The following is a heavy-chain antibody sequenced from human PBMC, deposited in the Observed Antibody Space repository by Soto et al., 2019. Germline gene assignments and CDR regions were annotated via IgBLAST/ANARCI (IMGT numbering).Heavy chain of an antibody. CDR1: GGTFSTYT. CDR3: ARELLPPGLTVPPAFDP. D-gene: IGHD6-19*01. Sequence: QVQLVQSGAEVKKPGSSVKVFCKASGGTFSTYTISWVRQAPGQGLEWMGRLIPMVGISKYAQKFQGRVTSTADKARTTAYMGLSSLRSEDTAVYYCARELLPPGLTVPPAFDPGGQGPLVTVSS. CDR2: LIPMVGIS. J-gene: IGHJ5*02. V-gene: IGHV1-69*08.